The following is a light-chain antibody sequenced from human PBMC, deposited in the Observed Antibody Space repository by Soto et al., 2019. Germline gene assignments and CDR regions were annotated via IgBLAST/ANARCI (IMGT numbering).Light chain of an antibody. CDR1: SSDVGSYNR. CDR3: NSYTGSSTYV. J-gene: IGLJ1*01. CDR2: EVS. Sequence: QSVLNQPPSVSGSPGHSVAISCTGTSSDVGSYNRVSWYQQPPGAAPKLLIYEVSNRPSGVPDRFSGSKSGNTASLTISGLQADDEADYYCNSYTGSSTYVFGTGTKVTVL. V-gene: IGLV2-18*02.